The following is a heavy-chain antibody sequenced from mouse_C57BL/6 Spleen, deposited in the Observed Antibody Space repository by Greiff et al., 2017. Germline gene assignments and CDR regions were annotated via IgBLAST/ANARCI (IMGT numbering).Heavy chain of an antibody. CDR2: IYPGSGST. V-gene: IGHV1-55*01. D-gene: IGHD1-1*01. CDR1: GYTFTSYW. CDR3: TLTTVVATGAMDY. Sequence: QVQLQQPGAELVKPGASVKMSCKASGYTFTSYWITWVKQRPGQGLEWIGDIYPGSGSTNYNEKFKSKATLTVDTSSSTAYMQLSSLTSDDSAVYYCTLTTVVATGAMDYWGQGTSVTVSS. J-gene: IGHJ4*01.